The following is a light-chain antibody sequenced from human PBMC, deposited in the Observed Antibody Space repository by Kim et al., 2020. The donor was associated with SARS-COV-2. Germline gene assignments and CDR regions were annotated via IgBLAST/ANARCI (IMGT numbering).Light chain of an antibody. Sequence: SVSPGQTARITCSEEKLSDKDVCWDQQKPGQSPVLVIYQKTKRPSGIPGRFSGSNSAHTATLTVTGTQALDEADYYCQAWDSSIIVFGGGTQLTVL. CDR3: QAWDSSIIV. J-gene: IGLJ2*01. CDR1: KLSDKD. V-gene: IGLV3-1*01. CDR2: QKT.